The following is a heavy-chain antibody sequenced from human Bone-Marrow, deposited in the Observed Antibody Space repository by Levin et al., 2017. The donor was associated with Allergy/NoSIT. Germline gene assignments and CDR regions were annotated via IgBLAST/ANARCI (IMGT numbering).Heavy chain of an antibody. Sequence: AGGSLRLSCAASGFTFTNYAMSWVRQAPGKGLEWVSTLSGSGGTTYYADSVKGRFTISRDNSKNTLYLQMNSLRVEDTAVYYCAKVGLRLGGDYWGQGTLVTVSS. CDR3: AKVGLRLGGDY. CDR1: GFTFTNYA. V-gene: IGHV3-23*01. CDR2: LSGSGGTT. D-gene: IGHD3-16*01. J-gene: IGHJ4*02.